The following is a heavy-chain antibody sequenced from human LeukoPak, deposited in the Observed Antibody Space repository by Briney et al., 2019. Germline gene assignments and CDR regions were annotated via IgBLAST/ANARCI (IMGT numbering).Heavy chain of an antibody. J-gene: IGHJ4*02. CDR3: AKTLGITMVRGKTDDY. D-gene: IGHD3-10*01. V-gene: IGHV3-23*01. Sequence: PGGSLRLSCAASGFTFSSYGMSWVRQAPGKGLEWVSAITATSSSTHDADSVQGRFTISRDNSKDTLYLQMNSLRAEDTAVYYCAKTLGITMVRGKTDDYWGQGTLVTVSS. CDR1: GFTFSSYG. CDR2: ITATSSST.